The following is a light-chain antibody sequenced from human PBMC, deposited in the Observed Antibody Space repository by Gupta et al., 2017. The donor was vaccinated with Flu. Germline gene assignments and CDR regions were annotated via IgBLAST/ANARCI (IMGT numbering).Light chain of an antibody. CDR3: QQSYSSWYT. J-gene: IGKJ2*01. Sequence: GDRVAITCRASQTVGISVNWYQQKPGQAPKLLIYGASCVQSEVPSRFSGSGSGTDFTLAISSLQREDFAIYYCQQSYSSWYTFGQGT. CDR1: QTVGIS. CDR2: GAS. V-gene: IGKV1-39*01.